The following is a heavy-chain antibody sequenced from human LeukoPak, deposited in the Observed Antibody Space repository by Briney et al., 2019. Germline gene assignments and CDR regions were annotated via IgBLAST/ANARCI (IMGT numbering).Heavy chain of an antibody. V-gene: IGHV3-23*01. D-gene: IGHD3-10*01. J-gene: IGHJ4*02. CDR3: AKLGLLWFGELLPRFDY. CDR1: GFTFSSYA. Sequence: GGSQRLSCAASGFTFSSYAMSWVRQAPGKGLEWVSAISGSGGSTYYADSVKGRFTISRDNSKNTLYLQMNSLRAEDTAVYYCAKLGLLWFGELLPRFDYWGQGTLVTVSS. CDR2: ISGSGGST.